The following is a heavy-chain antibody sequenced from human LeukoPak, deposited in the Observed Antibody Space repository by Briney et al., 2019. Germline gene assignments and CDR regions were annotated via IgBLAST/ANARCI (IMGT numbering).Heavy chain of an antibody. CDR2: ISTNGGTT. CDR1: GFTFSSCQ. V-gene: IGHV3-64*01. J-gene: IGHJ4*02. D-gene: IGHD3-3*01. Sequence: QSGGSLRLSCAASGFTFSSCQMNWVRQAPGKGLEYVSAISTNGGTTYYANSVKGRFTISRDNSKNTLYLQMGSLRAEDMAVYYCARDIFGGGFSPVDSWGQGTLVTVSS. CDR3: ARDIFGGGFSPVDS.